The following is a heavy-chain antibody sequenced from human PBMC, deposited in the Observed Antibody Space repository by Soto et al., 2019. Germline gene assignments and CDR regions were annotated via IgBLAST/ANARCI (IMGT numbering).Heavy chain of an antibody. J-gene: IGHJ6*02. CDR3: AADRHSSGWVNYYYYGMDV. V-gene: IGHV1-46*01. Sequence: GASVKVSCKASGYTFTSYYMHWVRQAPGQGLEWMGIINPSGGSTSYAQKFQGRVTMTRDMSTSTAYMELSSLRSEDTAVYYCAADRHSSGWVNYYYYGMDVWGQGTTVTVSS. CDR1: GYTFTSYY. CDR2: INPSGGST. D-gene: IGHD6-19*01.